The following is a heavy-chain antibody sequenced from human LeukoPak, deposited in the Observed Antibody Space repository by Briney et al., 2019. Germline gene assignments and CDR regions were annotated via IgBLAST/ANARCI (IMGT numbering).Heavy chain of an antibody. J-gene: IGHJ5*02. Sequence: SETLSLTCTVSGGSISSSSYYWGWIRQPPGKGLEWIGSIYYSGSTNYNPSLKSRVTISVDTSKNQFSLKLSSVAAADTAVYYCARGIQLWYNWFDPWGQGTLVTVSS. CDR3: ARGIQLWYNWFDP. CDR1: GGSISSSSYY. D-gene: IGHD5-18*01. CDR2: IYYSGST. V-gene: IGHV4-39*07.